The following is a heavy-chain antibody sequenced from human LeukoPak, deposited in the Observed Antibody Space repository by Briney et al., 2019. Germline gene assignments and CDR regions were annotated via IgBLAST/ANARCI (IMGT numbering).Heavy chain of an antibody. Sequence: GRSLRLSCEASGFTFSTYTLHWVRQAPGKGLDWVAVISSDGYNQYYAGSVKGRFTISRDNFKDTLYLQMNSLRAEDTAVYYCARDSYGMDVWGQGTTVTVSS. CDR3: ARDSYGMDV. J-gene: IGHJ6*02. CDR2: ISSDGYNQ. CDR1: GFTFSTYT. V-gene: IGHV3-30-3*01.